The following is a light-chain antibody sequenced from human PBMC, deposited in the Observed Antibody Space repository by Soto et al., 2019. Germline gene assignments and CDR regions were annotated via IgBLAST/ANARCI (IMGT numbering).Light chain of an antibody. Sequence: QSALTQSPSASGSPGQSVAISCTGTSSDVGGYNYVSWYQHHPGKAPKLMIYEVSRRPSGVSDRFSGSKSGNTASLTVSGLQAEDEADYYCSSYSGSSNWVFGGGTKLTVL. J-gene: IGLJ3*02. CDR1: SSDVGGYNY. CDR2: EVS. CDR3: SSYSGSSNWV. V-gene: IGLV2-8*01.